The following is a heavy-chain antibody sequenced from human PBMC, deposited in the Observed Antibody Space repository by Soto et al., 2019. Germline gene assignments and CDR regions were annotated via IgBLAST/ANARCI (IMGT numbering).Heavy chain of an antibody. J-gene: IGHJ6*03. CDR1: GYTFTSYD. CDR2: MNPNSGNT. CDR3: ARGVKGGSYYYYYYMDV. V-gene: IGHV1-8*01. Sequence: GASVKVSCKASGYTFTSYDINWVRQATGQGLEWMGWMNPNSGNTGYAQKFQGRVTMTRNTSISTAYMELSSLRSEDTAVYYCARGVKGGSYYYYYYMDVWGKGTTVTVSS. D-gene: IGHD3-16*01.